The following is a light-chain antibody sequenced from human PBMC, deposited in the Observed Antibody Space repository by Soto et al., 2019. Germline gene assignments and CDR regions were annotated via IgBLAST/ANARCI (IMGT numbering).Light chain of an antibody. Sequence: QSALTQPASVSGSPGQSITTSCTGTSSDVGAYNYVSLYQHHPGKAPKLIIYDVTDRPSGVSNRFSASKSGNTASLTISGLQAEDVADYYCSSYTSSNTEVFRTGTKVTVL. V-gene: IGLV2-14*03. CDR3: SSYTSSNTEV. J-gene: IGLJ1*01. CDR1: SSDVGAYNY. CDR2: DVT.